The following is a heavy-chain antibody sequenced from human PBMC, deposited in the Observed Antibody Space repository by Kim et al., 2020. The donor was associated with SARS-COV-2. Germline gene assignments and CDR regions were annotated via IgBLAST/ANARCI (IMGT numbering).Heavy chain of an antibody. V-gene: IGHV3-74*01. Sequence: GGSLRLSCAASGFTFSSYWMHWVRQAPGKGLVWVSRINSDGSSTSYADSVKGRFTISRDNAKNTLYLQMNSLRAEDTAVYYCARLNDFWSGYKDFYYYGMDVWGQGTTVTVSS. CDR2: INSDGSST. J-gene: IGHJ6*02. CDR3: ARLNDFWSGYKDFYYYGMDV. CDR1: GFTFSSYW. D-gene: IGHD3-3*01.